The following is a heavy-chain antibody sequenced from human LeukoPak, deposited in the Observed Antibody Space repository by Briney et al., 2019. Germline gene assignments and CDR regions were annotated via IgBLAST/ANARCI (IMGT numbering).Heavy chain of an antibody. V-gene: IGHV1-2*06. D-gene: IGHD2-2*01. CDR2: INPNSGDT. CDR3: ARDYCSSTSCLFDY. J-gene: IGHJ4*02. CDR1: GYTFTGYH. Sequence: GASVKVSCKASGYTFTGYHMQWVRQAPGQGLEWMGRINPNSGDTNYAQEFQGRVAMTRDTSISTAFMELTRLRSDDTAVYYCARDYCSSTSCLFDYWGQGTLVTVSS.